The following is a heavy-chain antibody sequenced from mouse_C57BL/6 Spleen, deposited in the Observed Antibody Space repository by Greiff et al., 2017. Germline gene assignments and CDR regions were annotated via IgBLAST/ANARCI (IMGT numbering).Heavy chain of an antibody. J-gene: IGHJ3*01. Sequence: EVQLQQSGPELVKPGASVKMSCKASGYTFTDYNMHWVKQSHGKSLEWIGYINPNNGGTSYNQKFKGKATLTVNKSSSTAYMELRSLTSEDSAVYYCARVVTTGRAWFAYWGQGTLVTVSA. CDR3: ARVVTTGRAWFAY. V-gene: IGHV1-22*01. CDR2: INPNNGGT. D-gene: IGHD2-2*01. CDR1: GYTFTDYN.